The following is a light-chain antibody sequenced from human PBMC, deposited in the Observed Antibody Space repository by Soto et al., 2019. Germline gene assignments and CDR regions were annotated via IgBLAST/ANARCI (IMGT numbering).Light chain of an antibody. J-gene: IGKJ1*01. CDR2: AAS. CDR1: QGISNY. CDR3: QKYNSAPQT. Sequence: DIQMTQSPSSLSASVGDRVTITCRASQGISNYLAWYQQKPGKVPRLLIYAASTLQSGVPSRFSGSGSGTDFTLSIGSLQPEDVATYYCQKYNSAPQTFGQGTKVEIK. V-gene: IGKV1-27*01.